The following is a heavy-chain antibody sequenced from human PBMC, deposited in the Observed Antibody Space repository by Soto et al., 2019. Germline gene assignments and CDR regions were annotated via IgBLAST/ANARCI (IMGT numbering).Heavy chain of an antibody. CDR1: GFTFSTYS. CDR3: ARGVGYCSGGRCYNWFDP. CDR2: IGSYGDSRI. D-gene: IGHD2-15*01. Sequence: GESLKISCAASGFTFSTYSMNWVRQAPGRGLEWLSYIGSYGDSRIFYTDSVKGRFTISRDNAEGSLYLQIHGLRAEDTAVYYCARGVGYCSGGRCYNWFDPWGQGTLVTVSS. J-gene: IGHJ5*02. V-gene: IGHV3-48*01.